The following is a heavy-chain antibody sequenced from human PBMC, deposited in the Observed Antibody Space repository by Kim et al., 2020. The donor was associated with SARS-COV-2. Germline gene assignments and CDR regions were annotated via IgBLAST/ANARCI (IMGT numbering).Heavy chain of an antibody. J-gene: IGHJ3*02. CDR3: ARDERYSGYDFEAVHAFDI. D-gene: IGHD5-12*01. V-gene: IGHV3-7*03. Sequence: GGSLRLSCAASGFTFSSYWMSWVRQAPGKGLEWVANIKQDGSEKYYVDSVKGRFTISRDNAKNSLYLQMNSLRAEDTAVYYCARDERYSGYDFEAVHAFDIWGQGTMVTVSS. CDR2: IKQDGSEK. CDR1: GFTFSSYW.